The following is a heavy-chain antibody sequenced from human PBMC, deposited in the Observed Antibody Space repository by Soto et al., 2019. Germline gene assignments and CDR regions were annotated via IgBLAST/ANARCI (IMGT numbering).Heavy chain of an antibody. CDR3: ARAPDIVVVVAATESDAFDI. CDR1: GYTFTSYY. V-gene: IGHV1-46*03. D-gene: IGHD2-15*01. J-gene: IGHJ3*02. CDR2: INPSGGST. Sequence: GASVKVSCKASGYTFTSYYMHWVRQAPGQGLEWMGIINPSGGSTSYAQKFQGRVTMTRDTSTSTVYMELSSLRSEDTAVYYCARAPDIVVVVAATESDAFDIWGQGTMVTVSS.